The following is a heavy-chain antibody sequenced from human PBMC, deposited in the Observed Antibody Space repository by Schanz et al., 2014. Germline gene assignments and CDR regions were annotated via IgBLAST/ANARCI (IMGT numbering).Heavy chain of an antibody. CDR1: GFTFSDYY. D-gene: IGHD2-2*01. V-gene: IGHV3-11*04. Sequence: VQLLESGGALEQPGGSLRLSCAASGFTFSDYYMSWVRQAPGKGLEWVSYISSVGISKYYADPVKGRFTISRDSAKNSLYLQMNSLRAGDTAVYYCARGRRGDCRRTSCTYYFDYWGQGTLVTVSS. CDR3: ARGRRGDCRRTSCTYYFDY. CDR2: ISSVGISK. J-gene: IGHJ4*02.